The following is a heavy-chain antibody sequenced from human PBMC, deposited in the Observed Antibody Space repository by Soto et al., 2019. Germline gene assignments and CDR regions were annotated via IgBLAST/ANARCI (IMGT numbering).Heavy chain of an antibody. V-gene: IGHV4-59*01. D-gene: IGHD2-15*01. Sequence: QVQLQESGPGLVKPSETLSLTCTVSGGSISSYYWSWIRQPPGKGLEWIGYIYYSGSTNYNPSLKSRVTISVDTSKNQFSLKLSSVTAADTAVYYCARDSWGYCSGGSCYEAINSYFDLWGRGTLVTVSS. J-gene: IGHJ2*01. CDR1: GGSISSYY. CDR2: IYYSGST. CDR3: ARDSWGYCSGGSCYEAINSYFDL.